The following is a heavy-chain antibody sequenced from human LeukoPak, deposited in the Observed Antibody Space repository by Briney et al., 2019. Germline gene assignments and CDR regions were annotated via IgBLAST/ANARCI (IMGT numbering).Heavy chain of an antibody. V-gene: IGHV3-21*01. CDR2: ISSSSSYI. CDR3: AIRGFEYSGYDSVDY. J-gene: IGHJ4*02. Sequence: GGSLRLSCAASGFTFSSYSMNWVRQAPGKGLEWGSSISSSSSYIYYADSVKGRFTISRDNAKNSLYLQMNSLRAEDTAVYYCAIRGFEYSGYDSVDYWGQGTLVTVSS. CDR1: GFTFSSYS. D-gene: IGHD5-12*01.